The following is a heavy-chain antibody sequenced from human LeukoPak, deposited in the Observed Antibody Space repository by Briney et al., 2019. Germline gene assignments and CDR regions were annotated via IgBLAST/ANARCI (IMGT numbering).Heavy chain of an antibody. CDR1: GYNFMSYA. V-gene: IGHV1-18*01. Sequence: AASVKVSRKASGYNFMSYAISRVRQAPGQGLQWMGWISIHNDKTNYEQNFQGRVTMTTDTSTSTAYMELSSLRSEDTAVYYCARRYDFWSGYESYNWFDPWGQGTLVTVSS. J-gene: IGHJ5*02. D-gene: IGHD3-3*01. CDR2: ISIHNDKT. CDR3: ARRYDFWSGYESYNWFDP.